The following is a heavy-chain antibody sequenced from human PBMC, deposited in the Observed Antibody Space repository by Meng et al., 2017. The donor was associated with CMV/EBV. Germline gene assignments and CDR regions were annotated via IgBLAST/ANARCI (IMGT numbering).Heavy chain of an antibody. CDR2: IYYSGST. CDR3: ARSIAARPYRYNWFDP. Sequence: LQRLAPGSVKPSGTLSLPCNCSGGSISSSSYYWGWIRQPPGKGLEWIGSIYYSGSTYYNPSLKSRVTISVDTSKNQFSLKLSSVTAADTAVYYCARSIAARPYRYNWFDPWGQGTLVTVSS. CDR1: GGSISSSSYY. D-gene: IGHD6-6*01. V-gene: IGHV4-39*07. J-gene: IGHJ5*02.